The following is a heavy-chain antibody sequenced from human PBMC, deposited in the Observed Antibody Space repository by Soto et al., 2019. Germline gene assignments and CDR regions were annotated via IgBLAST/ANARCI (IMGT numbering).Heavy chain of an antibody. V-gene: IGHV3-7*03. D-gene: IGHD3-22*01. CDR3: ARGDYFDRRFDD. J-gene: IGHJ4*02. Sequence: EVQLVESGGGLVQPGGSLRLSCAASGFSFSTHWMNWVRQAPGKGLEWVADIKQDETEKYYVDSVKGRFTISRDNAKNSLYPQMNNLRAEDTAIYYCARGDYFDRRFDDWGQGTLVTVSS. CDR1: GFSFSTHW. CDR2: IKQDETEK.